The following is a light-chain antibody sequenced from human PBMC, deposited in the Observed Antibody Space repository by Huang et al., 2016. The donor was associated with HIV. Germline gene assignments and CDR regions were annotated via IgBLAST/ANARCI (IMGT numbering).Light chain of an antibody. CDR1: QTILYSSKNKNY. V-gene: IGKV4-1*01. J-gene: IGKJ4*01. CDR2: WAC. Sequence: DIVMTQSPDSLAVSLGERATVNCKSSQTILYSSKNKNYLAWYQQKPGQPPKLLIYWACTRESGVPDRFSGSGSGTDFTLTISSLQAEDVAVYYCQQYFETPLTFGGGTKVEIK. CDR3: QQYFETPLT.